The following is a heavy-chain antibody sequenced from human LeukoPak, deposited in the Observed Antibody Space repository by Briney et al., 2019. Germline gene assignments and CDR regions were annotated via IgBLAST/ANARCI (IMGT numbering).Heavy chain of an antibody. CDR2: IYYSGRT. CDR3: ASQMQYCGGDCYLNWFDP. V-gene: IGHV4-59*08. Sequence: SETLSLTCSVSGGSISSYYWNWIRQPPGKGLEWIGYIYYSGRTNYSPSLKSRVTISVDTSKNQFSLKLSSVTAADTAVYYCASQMQYCGGDCYLNWFDPWGQGTLVTVSS. CDR1: GGSISSYY. J-gene: IGHJ5*02. D-gene: IGHD2-21*02.